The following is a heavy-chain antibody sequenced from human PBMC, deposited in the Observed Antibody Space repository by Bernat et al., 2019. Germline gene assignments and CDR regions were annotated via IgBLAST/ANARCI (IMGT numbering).Heavy chain of an antibody. CDR1: GGSISSSSYY. V-gene: IGHV4-39*01. D-gene: IGHD6-19*01. CDR2: IYYSGST. CDR3: ARQSGIAVLFDY. J-gene: IGHJ4*02. Sequence: QLQLQESGPGLVKPSETLSLTCTVSGGSISSSSYYWGWIRQPPGKGLEWIGRIYYSGSTYYNPSLKSRVTISVDTSKNQFSLKLSSVTAADTAVHYCARQSGIAVLFDYWGQGTLVTVSS.